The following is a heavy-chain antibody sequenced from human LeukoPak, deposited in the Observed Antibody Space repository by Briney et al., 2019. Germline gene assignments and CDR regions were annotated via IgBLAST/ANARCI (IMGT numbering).Heavy chain of an antibody. Sequence: GGSLRLSCAASGFTFSSYGMHWVRQAPGKGLEWVAVISYDGSNKYYADSVKGRFTICRDNSKNTLYLQMNSLRAEDTAVYYCAKDGYVYSGYDDYGDRYFDYWGQGTLVAVSS. V-gene: IGHV3-30*18. CDR2: ISYDGSNK. J-gene: IGHJ4*02. CDR3: AKDGYVYSGYDDYGDRYFDY. D-gene: IGHD5-12*01. CDR1: GFTFSSYG.